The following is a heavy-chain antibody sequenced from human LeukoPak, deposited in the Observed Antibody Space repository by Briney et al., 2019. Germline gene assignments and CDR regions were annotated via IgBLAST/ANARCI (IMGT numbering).Heavy chain of an antibody. CDR2: MNPNSGNT. J-gene: IGHJ4*02. D-gene: IGHD2-2*02. CDR3: ARDPQYCSSTSCYKGGFDY. Sequence: ASVKVSCKASGYTFTSYDINWVRQATGQGLEWMGWMNPNSGNTGYAQKFQGRVTMTRNTSISTAYMELSSLRSEDTAVYYCARDPQYCSSTSCYKGGFDYWGQGTLVTVSS. CDR1: GYTFTSYD. V-gene: IGHV1-8*01.